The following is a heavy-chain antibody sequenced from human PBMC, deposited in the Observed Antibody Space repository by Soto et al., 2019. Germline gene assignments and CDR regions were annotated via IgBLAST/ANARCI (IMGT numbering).Heavy chain of an antibody. CDR1: GGTFTNYA. CDR2: IIPVFGTT. Sequence: QVHLVQSEAEVKKPGSSLKVSCSASGGTFTNYAISWVRQAPGQGLEWMGGIIPVFGTTKYAQKFEGRISITADESATTAYMDLSSLGSEDTALYFCAGAPDHHLVGGEFDSWGQGTLVTVSS. J-gene: IGHJ4*02. CDR3: AGAPDHHLVGGEFDS. D-gene: IGHD3-10*01. V-gene: IGHV1-69*12.